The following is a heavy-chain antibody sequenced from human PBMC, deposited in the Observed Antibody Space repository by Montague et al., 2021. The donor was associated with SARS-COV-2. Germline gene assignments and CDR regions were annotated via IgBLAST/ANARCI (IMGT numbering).Heavy chain of an antibody. V-gene: IGHV4-39*01. Sequence: SETLSLTCTVSGGSISSSSYYWGWIRQPPGKGLEWIGYIYYSGSTYYNPSLKSRVTISVDTSKNQFSLKLSSVTAADTAVYYCARQPTRGITIFGVVNDYGMEVWGQGTTVTVS. CDR3: ARQPTRGITIFGVVNDYGMEV. CDR1: GGSISSSSYY. CDR2: IYYSGST. D-gene: IGHD3-3*01. J-gene: IGHJ6*02.